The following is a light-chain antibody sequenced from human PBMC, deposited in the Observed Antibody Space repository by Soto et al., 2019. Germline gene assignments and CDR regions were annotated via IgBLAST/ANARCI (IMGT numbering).Light chain of an antibody. CDR3: FSYTSSGTYV. J-gene: IGLJ1*01. Sequence: QSALTQPHSVSGSPGQSVTISCTGTSVDVGAYDFVSWYQQHPGKAPKLLIYEVSNRPSGVSNRFSSSKSGNTASLTISGLQAEDETDYYCFSYTSSGTYVFGTGTKLTVL. CDR2: EVS. V-gene: IGLV2-14*01. CDR1: SVDVGAYDF.